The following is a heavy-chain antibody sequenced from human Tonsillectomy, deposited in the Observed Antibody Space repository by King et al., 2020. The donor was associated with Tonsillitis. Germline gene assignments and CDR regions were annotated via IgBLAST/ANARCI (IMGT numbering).Heavy chain of an antibody. CDR3: ARPTKSRSYSSGWYDEAFEY. J-gene: IGHJ4*02. CDR1: GYSFTSYW. D-gene: IGHD6-19*01. Sequence: QLVQSGGEVKKPGEPLRISCKGSGYSFTSYWISWVRQMPGKGLEWMGRIDPSDSYTNYSPSFQGHVTISADKSISTAYLQWSSLKASDTAMYYCARPTKSRSYSSGWYDEAFEYWGQGTLVIVSS. CDR2: IDPSDSYT. V-gene: IGHV5-10-1*01.